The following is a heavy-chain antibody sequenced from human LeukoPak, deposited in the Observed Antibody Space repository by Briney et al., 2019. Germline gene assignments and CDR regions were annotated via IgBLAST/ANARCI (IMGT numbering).Heavy chain of an antibody. CDR1: GSTFSDYH. V-gene: IGHV1-2*02. Sequence: LRASVKVSCKASGSTFSDYHINWVRQASGQGPEWMGWINPKSGDASYNQAFQGRVTMTRDTSISTAYMELNRLRSDDTAMYYCARGEYSNGYPYRLDSWGQGTLVTVSS. J-gene: IGHJ4*02. CDR2: INPKSGDA. CDR3: ARGEYSNGYPYRLDS. D-gene: IGHD3-16*01.